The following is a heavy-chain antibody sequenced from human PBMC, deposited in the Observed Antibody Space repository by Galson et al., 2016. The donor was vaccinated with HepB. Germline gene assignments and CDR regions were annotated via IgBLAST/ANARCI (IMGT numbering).Heavy chain of an antibody. Sequence: SETLSLTCTVSGGSVSSTTYYWAWIRQPPGKGLEWIGHASYSGTTNCNPSLRSRVTISVDPSKNQFSLRLTSVSDADTAVYYCARSHGGYWGQGTLVTVSS. J-gene: IGHJ4*02. CDR3: ARSHGGY. CDR1: GGSVSSTTYY. D-gene: IGHD3-3*01. V-gene: IGHV4-61*01. CDR2: ASYSGTT.